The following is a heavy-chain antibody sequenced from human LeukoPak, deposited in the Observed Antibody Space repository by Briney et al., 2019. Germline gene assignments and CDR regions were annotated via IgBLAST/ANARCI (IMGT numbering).Heavy chain of an antibody. CDR3: ARVPHKFGRYFVLHDDY. D-gene: IGHD3-9*01. V-gene: IGHV1-18*01. CDR1: GYTFTSYG. Sequence: ASVKVSCKASGYTFTSYGISWVRQAPGQGLEWMGWISAYNGNINYAQKLPGRVTITTDTSTSTAYMELRSLRSDATAVYYCARVPHKFGRYFVLHDDYWGQGTLVTVSS. CDR2: ISAYNGNI. J-gene: IGHJ4*02.